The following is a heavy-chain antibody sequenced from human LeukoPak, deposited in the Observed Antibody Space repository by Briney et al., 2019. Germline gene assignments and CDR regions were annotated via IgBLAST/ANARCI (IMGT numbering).Heavy chain of an antibody. D-gene: IGHD4-17*01. CDR2: ISSSTSYI. Sequence: GGALGLSCEASGFTFTSYAMNWVRQAPGKGLEWVSSISSSTSYISYADSVKGRFTISRDNAKNSLYLQMNSLRAEDTAVYYCARDLYGDYSLDYWGQGTLVTVSS. V-gene: IGHV3-21*01. J-gene: IGHJ4*02. CDR3: ARDLYGDYSLDY. CDR1: GFTFTSYA.